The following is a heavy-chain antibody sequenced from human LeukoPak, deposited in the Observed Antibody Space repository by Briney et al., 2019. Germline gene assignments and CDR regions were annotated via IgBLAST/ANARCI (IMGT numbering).Heavy chain of an antibody. D-gene: IGHD6-13*01. CDR2: IYSAGTT. V-gene: IGHV3-66*01. CDR3: ASLRPSSSWSFDF. Sequence: GGSLRLSCAASGFTVSNNYMSWVRQDPGKGLEWVSVIYSAGTTYYADSVKARFTISRDSSKNALYLQMNSLGADDTAVYYCASLRPSSSWSFDFWGQGTLVTVSS. CDR1: GFTVSNNY. J-gene: IGHJ4*02.